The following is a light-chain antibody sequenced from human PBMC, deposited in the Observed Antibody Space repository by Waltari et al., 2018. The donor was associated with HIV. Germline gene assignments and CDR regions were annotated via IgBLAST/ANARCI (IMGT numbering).Light chain of an antibody. CDR1: SSDVGGYNY. CDR3: SSYAGSNNLV. J-gene: IGLJ3*02. Sequence: QSALTQPPSASGSPGQSVTISCTGTSSDVGGYNYVSWYEQHPGKAPKRMIEEVSKRPSGVPDRFSGSKSGSTASLTVSGLQAEDEADYYCSSYAGSNNLVFGGGTKLTVL. V-gene: IGLV2-8*01. CDR2: EVS.